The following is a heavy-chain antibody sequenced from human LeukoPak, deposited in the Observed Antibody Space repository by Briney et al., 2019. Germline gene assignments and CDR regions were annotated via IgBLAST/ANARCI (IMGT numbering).Heavy chain of an antibody. V-gene: IGHV4-34*01. D-gene: IGHD5-12*01. Sequence: PSETLSLTCAVYGGSFSGYYWSWIRQPPGKGLEWIGEINHSGSTNYNPSLKSRVTISVDTSKNLFSLKLSSVTAADTAVYYCARGTIVATIGLWGQGTLVTVSS. CDR1: GGSFSGYY. CDR3: ARGTIVATIGL. CDR2: INHSGST. J-gene: IGHJ4*02.